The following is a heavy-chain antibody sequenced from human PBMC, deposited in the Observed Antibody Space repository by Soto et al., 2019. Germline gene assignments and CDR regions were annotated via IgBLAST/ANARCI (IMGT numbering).Heavy chain of an antibody. J-gene: IGHJ4*02. CDR2: IYYSGST. V-gene: IGHV4-59*01. D-gene: IGHD3-16*01. Sequence: PSETLSLTCTVSGGSISSYYWSWIRQSPGKGLEWIGYIYYSGSTNYNPSLKSRVTISVDTSKNQFSLKLSSVTAADTAVYYCARGGFEYYFDYWGQGTLVTVSS. CDR1: GGSISSYY. CDR3: ARGGFEYYFDY.